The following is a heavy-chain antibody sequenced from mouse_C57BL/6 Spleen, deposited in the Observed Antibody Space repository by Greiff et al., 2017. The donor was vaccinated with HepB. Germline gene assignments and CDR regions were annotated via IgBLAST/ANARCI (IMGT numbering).Heavy chain of an antibody. CDR2: IYPRSGNT. J-gene: IGHJ3*01. D-gene: IGHD1-1*01. Sequence: VQLQQSGAELARPGASVKLSCKASGYTFTSYGISWVKQRTGQGLEWIGEIYPRSGNTYYNEKFKGKATLTADKSSSTAYTELRSLTSEDSAVYFCARDYYGSSYDFAYWGQGTLVTVSA. CDR1: GYTFTSYG. V-gene: IGHV1-81*01. CDR3: ARDYYGSSYDFAY.